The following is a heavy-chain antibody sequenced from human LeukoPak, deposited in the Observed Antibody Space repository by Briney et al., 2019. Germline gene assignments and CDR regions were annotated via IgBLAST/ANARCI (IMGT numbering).Heavy chain of an antibody. CDR3: ARQSRPSRWVVVVAATTGVFDY. V-gene: IGHV4-59*08. J-gene: IGHJ4*02. CDR2: IYYSGGT. Sequence: SETLSLTCTVSGGSISSYYWSWIRQPPGKGLEWIGYIYYSGGTNYNPSLKSRVTISVHTSKNQFSLKLSSVTAADTAVYYCARQSRPSRWVVVVAATTGVFDYWGQGTLVTVSS. D-gene: IGHD2-15*01. CDR1: GGSISSYY.